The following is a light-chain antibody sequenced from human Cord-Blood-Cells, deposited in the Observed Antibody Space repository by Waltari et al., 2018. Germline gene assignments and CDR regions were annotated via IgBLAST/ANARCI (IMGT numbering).Light chain of an antibody. CDR3: QSYDSSLSGYVV. V-gene: IGLV1-40*01. J-gene: IGLJ2*01. Sequence: QSVLTQPPSVSGAPGQRVTISCTGSSPNIGAGYEVHWYQQLPGTAPKLLIYGNSNRPSGVPDRFSGSKSGTSASLAITGLQAEDEADYYCQSYDSSLSGYVVFGGGTKLTVL. CDR2: GNS. CDR1: SPNIGAGYE.